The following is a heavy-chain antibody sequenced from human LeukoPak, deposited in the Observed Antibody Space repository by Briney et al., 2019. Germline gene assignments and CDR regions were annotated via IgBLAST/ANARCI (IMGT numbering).Heavy chain of an antibody. CDR3: ARARAMVRGVIRRDFDY. V-gene: IGHV4-30-4*01. CDR2: IYYSGST. Sequence: SQTLSLTCTLSGGSISSGDYYWSWIRQPRGKGLEWIVYIYYSGSTYYNPSLKSRVTISVDTSKNQFSLKLSSVPAADTAVYYCARARAMVRGVIRRDFDYWGQGTLVTVSS. CDR1: GGSISSGDYY. J-gene: IGHJ4*02. D-gene: IGHD3-10*01.